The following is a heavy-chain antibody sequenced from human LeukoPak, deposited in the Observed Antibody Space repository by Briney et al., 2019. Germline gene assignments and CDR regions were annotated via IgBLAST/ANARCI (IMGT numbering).Heavy chain of an antibody. Sequence: PGGSLRLSCAASGFTFSSYWMHWVRQAPGKGLVWVSGINNDGSSTKYADSVKGRFTIPRDNAKNTLYVQVNSLRVDDTAVYYCARGQGHGFDIWGQGTMVTVSS. CDR2: INNDGSST. CDR1: GFTFSSYW. J-gene: IGHJ3*02. CDR3: ARGQGHGFDI. V-gene: IGHV3-74*01.